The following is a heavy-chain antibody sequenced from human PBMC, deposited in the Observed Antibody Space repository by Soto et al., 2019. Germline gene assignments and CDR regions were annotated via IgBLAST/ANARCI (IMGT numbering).Heavy chain of an antibody. CDR3: NTDSRAVYCSGGSCYSFSPY. CDR2: INSKTDGGTT. CDR1: GFTFSNAW. D-gene: IGHD2-15*01. Sequence: EVQLVESGGGLVKPGGSLRLSCAASGFTFSNAWMSWVRQAPGKGLEWVGRINSKTDGGTTDYAAPVKGRFTISRDGSKNTVSLQMKSLKTEDTAMYYCNTDSRAVYCSGGSCYSFSPYWGQGTLVTVSS. V-gene: IGHV3-15*01. J-gene: IGHJ4*02.